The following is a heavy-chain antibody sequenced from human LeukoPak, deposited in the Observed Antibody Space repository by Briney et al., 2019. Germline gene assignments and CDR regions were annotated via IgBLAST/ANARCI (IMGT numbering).Heavy chain of an antibody. D-gene: IGHD3-3*01. J-gene: IGHJ4*02. Sequence: GGSLRLSCSASGFTFSRYPMHWVRQAPGKGLEYYAGSVKGRFTISRDNSKNTLYLQMSSLRTEDTAIYYCVKAQYDFWSGLDYWGQGTLVTVSS. V-gene: IGHV3-64D*09. CDR1: GFTFSRYP. CDR3: VKAQYDFWSGLDY.